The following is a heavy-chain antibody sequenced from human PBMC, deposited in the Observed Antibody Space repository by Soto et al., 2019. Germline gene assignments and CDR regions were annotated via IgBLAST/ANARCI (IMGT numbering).Heavy chain of an antibody. CDR3: ATDLRYLDSHGSFDP. CDR1: GGAFSSNA. V-gene: IGHV1-69*13. D-gene: IGHD3-9*01. CDR2: IIPIFATE. Sequence: SVPGSCRAAGGAFSSNALCWVWDAPGQGVEWMGGIIPIFATENYAQKFQGRVTITADESTSTAYMELSSLRSEDTAVYYCATDLRYLDSHGSFDPWGQGTLVT. J-gene: IGHJ5*01.